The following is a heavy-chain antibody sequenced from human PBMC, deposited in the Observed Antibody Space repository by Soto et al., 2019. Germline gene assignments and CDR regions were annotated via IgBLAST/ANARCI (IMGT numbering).Heavy chain of an antibody. CDR2: ISYDGSNK. CDR1: GFTFSSYG. J-gene: IGHJ6*02. Sequence: QVQLVESGGGVVQPGRSLRLSCAASGFTFSSYGMHWVRQAPGKGLEWVAVISYDGSNKYYADSVKGRFTISRDNSKNPLYLQMNSLRAEDTAVYYCAKRVDLGEKGYSSSSAGMDVWGQGTTVTVSS. CDR3: AKRVDLGEKGYSSSSAGMDV. V-gene: IGHV3-30*18. D-gene: IGHD6-6*01.